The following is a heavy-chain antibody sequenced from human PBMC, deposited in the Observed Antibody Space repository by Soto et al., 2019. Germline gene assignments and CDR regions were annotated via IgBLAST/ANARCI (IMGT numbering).Heavy chain of an antibody. V-gene: IGHV6-1*01. CDR3: ARVTIVGVVIGAFDI. J-gene: IGHJ3*02. D-gene: IGHD3-3*01. CDR2: TYYRSQWYY. Sequence: SRTLSLTCAISGDSVSSNSGAWHWIRQSPSRGLEWLGRTYYRSQWYYDYSGSMKSRITINPDISKNQFSLHLNSVTPEDTAVYYCARVTIVGVVIGAFDIWGQGTMVTVPS. CDR1: GDSVSSNSGA.